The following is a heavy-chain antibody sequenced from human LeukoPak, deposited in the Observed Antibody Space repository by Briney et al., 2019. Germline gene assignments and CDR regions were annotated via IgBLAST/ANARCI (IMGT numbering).Heavy chain of an antibody. CDR2: IYHSGST. Sequence: PSETLSLTCAVSGGPISSSNWWSWVRQPPGKGLEWIGEIYHSGSTNYNPSLKSRVTISVDKSKNQFSLKLSSVTAADTAVYYCASFTRSDPGYYFDYWGQGTLVTVSS. CDR3: ASFTRSDPGYYFDY. J-gene: IGHJ4*02. V-gene: IGHV4-4*02. D-gene: IGHD3-3*01. CDR1: GGPISSSNW.